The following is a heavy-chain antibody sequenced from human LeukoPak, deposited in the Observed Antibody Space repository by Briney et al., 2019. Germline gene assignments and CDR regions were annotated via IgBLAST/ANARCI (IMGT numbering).Heavy chain of an antibody. CDR3: ARHFTYYYDSSGYPRDAFDI. D-gene: IGHD3-22*01. CDR1: GGSMSGYY. CDR2: MYYSGST. V-gene: IGHV4-59*08. Sequence: PSETLSPTCTVSGGSMSGYYWSWIRQSPDKGLVWIGYMYYSGSTNYNPSPKSRVTISIDMSKNQFSLTLSSVTAADAALYYCARHFTYYYDSSGYPRDAFDIWGQGTMVTVSS. J-gene: IGHJ3*02.